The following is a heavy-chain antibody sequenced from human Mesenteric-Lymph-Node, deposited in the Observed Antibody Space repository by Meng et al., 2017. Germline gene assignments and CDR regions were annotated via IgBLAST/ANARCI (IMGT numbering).Heavy chain of an antibody. J-gene: IGHJ4*02. CDR1: GSSISSCDSY. V-gene: IGHV4-30-4*01. Sequence: QVQLQESGPGLVKPSQTLSLTCSVSGSSISSCDSYWSWIRQPPGKGLEWIGYIYYSGSTYYNPSLRSRITISVDTSKNQFSLRLRSVTAADTAVYYCARGPTTYFDYWGQGTLVTVSS. D-gene: IGHD4-17*01. CDR2: IYYSGST. CDR3: ARGPTTYFDY.